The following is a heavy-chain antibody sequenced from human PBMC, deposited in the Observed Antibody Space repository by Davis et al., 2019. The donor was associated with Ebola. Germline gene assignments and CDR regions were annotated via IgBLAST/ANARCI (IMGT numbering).Heavy chain of an antibody. CDR3: ARLSSTGHLDY. Sequence: MPSETLSLPFSVSGGPASSGGYYCTWIRQPPAKGLEWIGSIYYSGSTNNNPSLKSRVTISIDTSKNEFSLRLSSVTAADTAVYYCARLSSTGHLDYWGQGTLVTVSS. CDR2: IYYSGST. CDR1: GGPASSGGYY. V-gene: IGHV4-61*08. J-gene: IGHJ4*02. D-gene: IGHD6-19*01.